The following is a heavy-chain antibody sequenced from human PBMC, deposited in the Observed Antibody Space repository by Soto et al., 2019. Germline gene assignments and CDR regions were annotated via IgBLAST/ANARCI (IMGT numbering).Heavy chain of an antibody. V-gene: IGHV4-59*01. CDR3: AKDRPRRTSGYFFDY. Sequence: SETLSLTWTVSGGSISNYYWSWIRQPPGKGLEWIGYIYYSGSTNYNPSLKSRVTISVDTSKNQFSLKLSSVTAADTALYYCAKDRPRRTSGYFFDYWGQGTPVTVSS. CDR1: GGSISNYY. D-gene: IGHD1-1*01. CDR2: IYYSGST. J-gene: IGHJ4*02.